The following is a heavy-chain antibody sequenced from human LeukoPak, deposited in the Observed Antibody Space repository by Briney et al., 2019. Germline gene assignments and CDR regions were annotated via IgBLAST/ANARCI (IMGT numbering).Heavy chain of an antibody. CDR3: ARSRGSCYSCGDY. V-gene: IGHV1-69*13. CDR2: IIPIFGTA. D-gene: IGHD2-15*01. CDR1: GGTFSRYA. Sequence: ASVKVSCKASGGTFSRYAINWVRQAPGQGLEWMGGIIPIFGTANYAQKFQGRVTITADESTSIAYMELSSLRSEDTAVYYCARSRGSCYSCGDYWGQGTLVTVSS. J-gene: IGHJ4*02.